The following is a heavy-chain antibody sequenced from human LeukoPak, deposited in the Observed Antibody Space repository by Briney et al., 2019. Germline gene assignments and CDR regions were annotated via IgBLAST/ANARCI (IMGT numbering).Heavy chain of an antibody. CDR3: ARGASWSDY. V-gene: IGHV3-48*03. CDR1: GFTFSSYE. J-gene: IGHJ4*02. D-gene: IGHD6-13*01. Sequence: GGSLRLSCAASGFTFSSYEMNWVRQAPGKGLEWVTYISSSGSTIYYADSVKGRFTISRDNAKNSLYLQMNSLRAEDTAVYYCARGASWSDYWGQGTLVTVSS. CDR2: ISSSGSTI.